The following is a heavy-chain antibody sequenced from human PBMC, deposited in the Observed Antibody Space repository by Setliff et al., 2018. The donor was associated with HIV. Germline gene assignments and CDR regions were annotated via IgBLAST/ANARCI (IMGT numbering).Heavy chain of an antibody. V-gene: IGHV3-74*01. D-gene: IGHD3-10*01. Sequence: HPGGSLRLSCAASGFTFSRWWMHWVRQVPGNRPMWVSRINSDGSSTGYADSVKGRFTPSRDNSENALFLQMNSLRPEDTAVYYCARLRPYNSALDYWGQGTLVTVSS. CDR1: GFTFSRWW. J-gene: IGHJ4*02. CDR3: ARLRPYNSALDY. CDR2: INSDGSST.